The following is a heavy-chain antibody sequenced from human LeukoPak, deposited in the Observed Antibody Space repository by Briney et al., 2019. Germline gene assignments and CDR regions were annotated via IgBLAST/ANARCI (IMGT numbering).Heavy chain of an antibody. Sequence: SETLSLTCTVSGGSISSGSYYWSWIRQPAGKGLEWIGRIYTSGSTNYNPSLKSRVTISVDTSKNQFSLKLSSVTAADTAVYYCARAPGGYGDSGNWFDPWGQGTLVTVSS. J-gene: IGHJ5*02. CDR2: IYTSGST. CDR3: ARAPGGYGDSGNWFDP. D-gene: IGHD4-17*01. CDR1: GGSISSGSYY. V-gene: IGHV4-61*02.